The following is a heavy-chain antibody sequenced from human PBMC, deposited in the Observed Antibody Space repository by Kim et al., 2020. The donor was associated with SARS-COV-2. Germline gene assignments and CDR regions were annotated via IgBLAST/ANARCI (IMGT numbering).Heavy chain of an antibody. CDR1: GFTFGNYG. CDR2: ISGDGTST. J-gene: IGHJ6*02. Sequence: GGSLRLSCAASGFTFGNYGMHWVRQAPGKGRVWVSRISGDGTSTSYADSVKGRFTISRDNAKNTLYLQMNSLRAEDTALYYCASRYGDYYYSMDVWGQGTTVTPSS. D-gene: IGHD4-17*01. CDR3: ASRYGDYYYSMDV. V-gene: IGHV3-74*01.